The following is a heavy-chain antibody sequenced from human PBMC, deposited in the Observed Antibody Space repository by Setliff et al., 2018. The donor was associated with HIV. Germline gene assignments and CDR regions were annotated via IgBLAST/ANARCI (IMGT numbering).Heavy chain of an antibody. CDR2: ISAYNGNT. D-gene: IGHD1-1*01. V-gene: IGHV1-18*01. Sequence: GASVKVSCKASGYTFTSYGISWVRQAPGQGLEWMGWISAYNGNTNDAQKLQGRVTMTTDTSTSTAYMELRSLRSDDTAVYYCARRARESTALHWDWNDVLFFDYWGQGTLVTVSS. CDR3: ARRARESTALHWDWNDVLFFDY. CDR1: GYTFTSYG. J-gene: IGHJ4*02.